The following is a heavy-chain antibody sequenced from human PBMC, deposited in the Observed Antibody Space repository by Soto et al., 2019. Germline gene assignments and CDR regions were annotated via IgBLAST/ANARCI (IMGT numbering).Heavy chain of an antibody. CDR3: ARRIVATIPAFDY. V-gene: IGHV4-34*01. J-gene: IGHJ4*02. Sequence: SETLSFTCAVYGGSFSGYYWSWIRQPPGKGLEWIGEINHSGSTNYNPSLKSRVTISVDTSKNQFSLKLSSVTAADTAVYYCARRIVATIPAFDYWGQGTLVTVSS. D-gene: IGHD5-12*01. CDR2: INHSGST. CDR1: GGSFSGYY.